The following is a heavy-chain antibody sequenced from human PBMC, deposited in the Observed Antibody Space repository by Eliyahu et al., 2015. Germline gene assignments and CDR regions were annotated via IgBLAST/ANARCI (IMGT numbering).Heavy chain of an antibody. CDR3: ARGAAVADFDY. CDR1: GXTFTXYY. CDR2: INPSGGST. Sequence: QVQLVQSGAEVKKPGASVKVSCXXSGXTFTXYYMHWVRXAPGQGLEWMGIINPSGGSTSYAQKFQGRVTMTRDTSTSTVYMELSSLRSEDTAVYYCARGAAVADFDYWGQGTLVTVSS. J-gene: IGHJ4*02. D-gene: IGHD6-19*01. V-gene: IGHV1-46*03.